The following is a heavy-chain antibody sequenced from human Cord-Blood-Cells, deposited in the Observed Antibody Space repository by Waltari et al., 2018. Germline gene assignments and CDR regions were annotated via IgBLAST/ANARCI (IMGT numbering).Heavy chain of an antibody. D-gene: IGHD3-10*01. J-gene: IGHJ5*02. Sequence: QVQLQQWGAGLLKPSETLSLTCAVHGGSVSGYYWRWIRQPPGKGLEWIGEINHSGSTNYNPSLKSRVTISVDTSKNQFSLKLSSVTAADTAVYYCARRQGYGSGSYIWFDPWGQGTLVTVSS. CDR1: GGSVSGYY. CDR2: INHSGST. V-gene: IGHV4-34*01. CDR3: ARRQGYGSGSYIWFDP.